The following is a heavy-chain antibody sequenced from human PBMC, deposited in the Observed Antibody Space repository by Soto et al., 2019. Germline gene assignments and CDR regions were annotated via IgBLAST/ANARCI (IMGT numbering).Heavy chain of an antibody. D-gene: IGHD3-3*01. CDR3: ATAVDYDFWSGYPTFDP. Sequence: ASVKVSCKVSGYTLTELSMHWVRQAPGKGLEWMGGFDPEDGETIYAQKFQGRVTMTEDTSTDTAYMELSSLRSEDTAVYYCATAVDYDFWSGYPTFDPWGQGTLVTVSS. J-gene: IGHJ5*02. CDR2: FDPEDGET. CDR1: GYTLTELS. V-gene: IGHV1-24*01.